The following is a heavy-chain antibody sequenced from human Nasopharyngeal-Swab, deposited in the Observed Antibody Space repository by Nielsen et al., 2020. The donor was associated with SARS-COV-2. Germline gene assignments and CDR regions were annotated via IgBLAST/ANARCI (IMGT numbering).Heavy chain of an antibody. Sequence: SETLSLTCAVSGGSISSSNWWSWVRQPPGKGLEWIGEIYHSGSTNYNPSLKSRVTISVDKSKNQFSLKLSSVTAADKAVYYCARTQYDFWSGYRYYYYGMDVWGQGTTVTVSS. J-gene: IGHJ6*02. CDR2: IYHSGST. CDR3: ARTQYDFWSGYRYYYYGMDV. V-gene: IGHV4-4*02. CDR1: GGSISSSNW. D-gene: IGHD3-3*01.